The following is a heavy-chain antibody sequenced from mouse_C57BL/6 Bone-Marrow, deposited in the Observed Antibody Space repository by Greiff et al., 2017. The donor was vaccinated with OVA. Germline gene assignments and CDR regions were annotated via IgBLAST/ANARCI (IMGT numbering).Heavy chain of an antibody. D-gene: IGHD2-12*01. V-gene: IGHV1-54*01. Sequence: QVQLQQSGAELVRPGTSVKVSCKASGYAFTNYLIEWVKQRPGQGLEWIGVIHPGSGGTTYNEKFKGKATLTVDKSSSTAYMQLSSLTSEASAVYYCARAGYPPIAYWGQGTLVTVSA. CDR2: IHPGSGGT. J-gene: IGHJ3*01. CDR1: GYAFTNYL. CDR3: ARAGYPPIAY.